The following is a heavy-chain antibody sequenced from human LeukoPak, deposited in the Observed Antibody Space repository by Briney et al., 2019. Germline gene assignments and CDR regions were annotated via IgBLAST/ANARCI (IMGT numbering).Heavy chain of an antibody. V-gene: IGHV3-33*06. CDR2: IWYDGSNK. J-gene: IGHJ4*02. CDR3: AKGYSSSWEFDY. Sequence: GGSLRLSCAASGFTFSSYGMHWVRQAPGKGLEWVAVIWYDGSNKYYADSVKGRFTISRDNSKNTLYLQMNSLRAEDTAVYYCAKGYSSSWEFDYWGQGTLVTVSS. CDR1: GFTFSSYG. D-gene: IGHD6-13*01.